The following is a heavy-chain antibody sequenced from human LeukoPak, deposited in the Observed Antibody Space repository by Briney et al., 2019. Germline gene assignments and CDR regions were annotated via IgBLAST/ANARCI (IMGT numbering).Heavy chain of an antibody. V-gene: IGHV3-7*01. J-gene: IGHJ4*02. CDR3: ARRSPNYYFDY. Sequence: DSVKGRFTISRDNAKNSLYLQMNSLRAEDTAVYCCARRSPNYYFDYWGQGTPVTVSS.